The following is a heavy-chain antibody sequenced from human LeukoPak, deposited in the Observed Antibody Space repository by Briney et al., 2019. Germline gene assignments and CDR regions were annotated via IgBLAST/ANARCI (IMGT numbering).Heavy chain of an antibody. CDR1: GGSISSSSYY. CDR3: ARARLKWLVLGVGAFDI. CDR2: IYYSGST. J-gene: IGHJ3*02. D-gene: IGHD6-19*01. Sequence: PSETLSLTCTVSGGSISSSSYYWGWIRQPPGTGLEWIGSIYYSGSTYYNPSLKSRVTISVDTSKNQFSLKLSSVTAEDTAVYYCARARLKWLVLGVGAFDIWGQGTMVTVSS. V-gene: IGHV4-39*07.